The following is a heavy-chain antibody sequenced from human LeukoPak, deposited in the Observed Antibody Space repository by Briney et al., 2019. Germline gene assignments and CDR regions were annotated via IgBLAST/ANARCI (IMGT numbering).Heavy chain of an antibody. J-gene: IGHJ4*02. V-gene: IGHV3-48*04. D-gene: IGHD3-9*01. CDR3: ARRGILTGPDY. CDR1: GFTFSSYS. Sequence: GGSLRLSCAASGFTFSSYSMNWVRQAPGKGLEWVSYISSSSSTIYCADSVKGRFTISRDNAKNSLYLQMNSLRAEDTAVYYCARRGILTGPDYWGQGTLVTVSS. CDR2: ISSSSSTI.